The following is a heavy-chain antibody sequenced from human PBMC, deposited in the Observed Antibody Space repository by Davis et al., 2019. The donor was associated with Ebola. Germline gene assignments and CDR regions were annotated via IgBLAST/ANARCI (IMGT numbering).Heavy chain of an antibody. V-gene: IGHV4-39*01. J-gene: IGHJ5*02. CDR2: IYYSGST. D-gene: IGHD2-15*01. CDR1: GGSISSSSYY. Sequence: SETLSLTCTVSGGSISSSSYYWGWIRQPPGKGLEWIGSIYYSGSTYYNPSLKSRVTISVDTSKNQFPLKLSSVTAADTAVYYCARYCSGGSCYSWRWFDPWGQGTLVTVSS. CDR3: ARYCSGGSCYSWRWFDP.